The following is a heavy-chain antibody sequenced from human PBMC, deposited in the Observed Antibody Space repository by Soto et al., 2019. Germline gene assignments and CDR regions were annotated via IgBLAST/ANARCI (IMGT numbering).Heavy chain of an antibody. CDR1: GFTFSSYA. Sequence: GGSLRLSCAASGFTFSSYAMHWVRQAPGKGLEWVAVISYDGSNKYYADSVKGRFTISRDNSKNTLYLQMNSLRAEDTAVYYCARDLDYYDSSGYQGAGYGMDVWGQGATVTVSS. J-gene: IGHJ6*02. D-gene: IGHD3-22*01. V-gene: IGHV3-30-3*01. CDR2: ISYDGSNK. CDR3: ARDLDYYDSSGYQGAGYGMDV.